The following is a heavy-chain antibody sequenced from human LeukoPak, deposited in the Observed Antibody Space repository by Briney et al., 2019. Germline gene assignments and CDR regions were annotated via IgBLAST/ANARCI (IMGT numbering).Heavy chain of an antibody. Sequence: SETLSLTCTVSGDSISSSSYYWGWIRQPPGKGLEWIGSIYHSGSTYYNPSLKSRVIISVDTSKNQFSLKLSSVTAADTAVYYCARSGSAYYYYYMDVWGKGTTVTVSS. D-gene: IGHD6-25*01. CDR1: GDSISSSSYY. J-gene: IGHJ6*03. CDR3: ARSGSAYYYYYMDV. CDR2: IYHSGST. V-gene: IGHV4-39*07.